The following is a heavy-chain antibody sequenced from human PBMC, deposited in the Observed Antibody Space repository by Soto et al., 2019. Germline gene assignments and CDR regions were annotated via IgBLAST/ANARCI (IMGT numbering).Heavy chain of an antibody. V-gene: IGHV3-23*01. CDR3: AKDAPGSGWLSDY. D-gene: IGHD3-22*01. Sequence: GGSLRLSCAASGFTFSIYAMSWVRQAPGKGLEWVSTIGGSGGGASYADIVRGRFAISRDNSQNTLYLQMNSLRAEDTAVYYCAKDAPGSGWLSDYWGQGTLVTVSS. J-gene: IGHJ4*02. CDR2: IGGSGGGA. CDR1: GFTFSIYA.